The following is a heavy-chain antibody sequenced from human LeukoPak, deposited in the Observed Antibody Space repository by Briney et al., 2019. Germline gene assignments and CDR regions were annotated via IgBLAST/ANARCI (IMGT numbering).Heavy chain of an antibody. J-gene: IGHJ4*02. D-gene: IGHD3-10*01. V-gene: IGHV4-30-2*01. CDR3: ARGAYYYGSGSSDY. CDR1: GGSISSGGYY. Sequence: SQTLSLTCTVSGGSISSGGYYWSWIRQPPGKGLEWIGYIYHSGSTYYNPSLKSRVTIPVDRSKNQFSLKLSSVTAADTAVYYCARGAYYYGSGSSDYWGQGTLITVSS. CDR2: IYHSGST.